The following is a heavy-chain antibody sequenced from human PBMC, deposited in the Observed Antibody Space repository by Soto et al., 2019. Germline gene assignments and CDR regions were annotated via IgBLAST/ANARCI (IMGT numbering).Heavy chain of an antibody. CDR3: ARDSSGWED. CDR1: GFTFSSYA. V-gene: IGHV3-30-3*01. D-gene: IGHD6-19*01. Sequence: QVQLVESGGGVVQPGRSLRLSCAASGFTFSSYAMHWVRQAPGKGLEWVAVISYDGSNKYYADSVKGRFTISRDNSKNTLYLQMNSLRAEDTAVYYCARDSSGWEDWGQGTLVTVSS. J-gene: IGHJ4*02. CDR2: ISYDGSNK.